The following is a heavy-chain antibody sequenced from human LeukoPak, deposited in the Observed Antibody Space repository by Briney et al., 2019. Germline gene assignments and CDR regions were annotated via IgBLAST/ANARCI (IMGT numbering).Heavy chain of an antibody. J-gene: IGHJ3*01. CDR3: ARDRGGHSGGSSDDAFDV. CDR1: GRSISDYY. V-gene: IGHV4-59*01. Sequence: SETLSITCTVSGRSISDYYWSWIRQPPGKGLEWIGYINYSGDTYYNTLLEGRVTISVDTSRTQFSLKLSSVTAADTAVYYCARDRGGHSGGSSDDAFDVWGQGTVVAVSS. CDR2: INYSGDT. D-gene: IGHD2-15*01.